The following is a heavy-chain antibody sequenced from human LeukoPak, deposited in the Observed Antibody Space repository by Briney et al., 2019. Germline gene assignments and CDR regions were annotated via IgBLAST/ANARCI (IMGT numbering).Heavy chain of an antibody. V-gene: IGHV4-31*03. CDR1: GGSISSGGYY. J-gene: IGHJ5*02. CDR3: ARGWLLMVRGVTRKDNWFDP. Sequence: SETLSLTCTVSGGSISSGGYYWSWIRQHPGKGLEWIGYIYYSGSTYYNPSLKSRVTISVDTSKNQFSLKLSSVTAADTAVYYCARGWLLMVRGVTRKDNWFDPWGQGTLVTVSS. D-gene: IGHD3-10*01. CDR2: IYYSGST.